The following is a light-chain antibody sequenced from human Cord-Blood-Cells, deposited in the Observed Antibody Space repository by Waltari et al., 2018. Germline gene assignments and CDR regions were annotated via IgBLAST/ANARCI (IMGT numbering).Light chain of an antibody. CDR3: CSYAGSYTFV. J-gene: IGLJ1*01. CDR2: DVS. CDR1: RRDLGGYNS. Sequence: QSALTPPCSVSGSPGQSVTISCTGTRRDLGGYNSVSWYQQHPGKAPKLMIYDVSNRPSGVPDRFSGSKSGNTASLTISGLQAEDEADYYCCSYAGSYTFVFGTGTKVTVL. V-gene: IGLV2-11*01.